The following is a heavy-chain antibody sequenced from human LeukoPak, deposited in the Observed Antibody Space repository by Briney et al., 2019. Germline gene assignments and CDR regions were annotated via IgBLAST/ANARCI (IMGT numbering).Heavy chain of an antibody. V-gene: IGHV3-7*01. CDR1: RFTFSRYW. CDR3: VDGTTPDY. Sequence: GGSLRLSCAASRFTFSRYWLSWVRPAPGRGLEWVASIRQDGSEKYYVDSVKGRFTISRDNAKNSLYLQMNSLRSEDTAVYYCVDGTTPDYWGQGTLLTVSS. D-gene: IGHD1-7*01. CDR2: IRQDGSEK. J-gene: IGHJ4*02.